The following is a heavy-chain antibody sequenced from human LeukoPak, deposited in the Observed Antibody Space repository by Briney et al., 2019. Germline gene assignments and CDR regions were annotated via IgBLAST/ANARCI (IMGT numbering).Heavy chain of an antibody. J-gene: IGHJ3*02. V-gene: IGHV3-64*04. CDR2: VTSNGGST. CDR3: AKVRYFGPSAFDI. CDR1: GFTFSRYA. D-gene: IGHD3-9*01. Sequence: GGSLRLSCSASGFTFSRYAMHWVRQAPGKGLEYVSGVTSNGGSTYYADSVKGRFTISRDNSKNTLYLQMNSLRAEDTAAYYCAKVRYFGPSAFDIWGQGTMVTVSS.